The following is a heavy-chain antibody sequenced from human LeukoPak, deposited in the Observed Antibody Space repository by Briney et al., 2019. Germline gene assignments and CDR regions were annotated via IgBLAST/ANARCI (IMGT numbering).Heavy chain of an antibody. CDR3: VVSPNQDFFDY. V-gene: IGHV4-4*07. Sequence: SETLSLTCTVSGGSISSYYWSWIRQPAGKGLEWIGRIYTSGSTNYNPSLKSRVTMSVDTSKRQFSLNLKSLTAADTAVYYCVVSPNQDFFDYWGQGPLVTVSS. CDR2: IYTSGST. J-gene: IGHJ4*02. CDR1: GGSISSYY.